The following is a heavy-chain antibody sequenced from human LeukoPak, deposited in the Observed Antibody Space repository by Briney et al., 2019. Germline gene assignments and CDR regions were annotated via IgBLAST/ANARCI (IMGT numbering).Heavy chain of an antibody. CDR2: INPNSGGT. J-gene: IGHJ4*02. V-gene: IGHV1-2*06. D-gene: IGHD5-24*01. CDR1: GYTFTGYY. Sequence: ASVKVSCKASGYTFTGYYMHWVRQAPGQGLERMGRINPNSGGTNYAQKFQGRVTMTRDTSISTAYMELSRLRSDDTAVYYCARDVGLWLLNRGDWGQGTLVTVSS. CDR3: ARDVGLWLLNRGD.